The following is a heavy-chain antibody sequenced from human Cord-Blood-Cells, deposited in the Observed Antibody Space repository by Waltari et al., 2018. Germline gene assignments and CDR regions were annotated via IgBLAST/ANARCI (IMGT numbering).Heavy chain of an antibody. V-gene: IGHV4-34*01. Sequence: QVQLQQWGAGLLKPSETLSLTCAVYGGSFRGYYWSWIRQPPGKGLEWIGEINHSGSTNYNPSLKSRVTISVDTSKNQFSLKLSSVTAADTAVYYCARSGGVYDSSGYYYNWFDPWGQGTLVTVSS. CDR1: GGSFRGYY. CDR2: INHSGST. CDR3: ARSGGVYDSSGYYYNWFDP. J-gene: IGHJ5*02. D-gene: IGHD3-22*01.